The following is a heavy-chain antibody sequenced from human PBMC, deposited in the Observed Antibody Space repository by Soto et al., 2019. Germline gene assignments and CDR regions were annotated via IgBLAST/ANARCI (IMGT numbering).Heavy chain of an antibody. CDR3: AKALQLGGRYFDWLLPIDY. CDR2: ISWNSGSI. Sequence: GGSLRLSCAASGFTFDDYAMHWVRQAPGKGLEWVSGISWNSGSIGYADSVKGRFTISRDNAKNSLYLQMNSLRAEDTALYYSAKALQLGGRYFDWLLPIDYWGQGTLVTVSS. CDR1: GFTFDDYA. D-gene: IGHD3-9*01. J-gene: IGHJ4*02. V-gene: IGHV3-9*01.